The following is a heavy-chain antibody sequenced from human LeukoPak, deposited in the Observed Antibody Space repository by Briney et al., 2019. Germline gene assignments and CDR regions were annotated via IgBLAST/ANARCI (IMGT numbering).Heavy chain of an antibody. Sequence: GGSLRLSCAASGFTFSSYSMNWVRQAPGKGLEWVSSISSSSSYIYYADSVKGRFTISRDNAKNSLYLQMNSLRAEDMAVYYCARSAAAGTFFDYWGQGTLVTVSS. CDR3: ARSAAAGTFFDY. CDR2: ISSSSSYI. V-gene: IGHV3-21*01. CDR1: GFTFSSYS. J-gene: IGHJ4*02. D-gene: IGHD6-13*01.